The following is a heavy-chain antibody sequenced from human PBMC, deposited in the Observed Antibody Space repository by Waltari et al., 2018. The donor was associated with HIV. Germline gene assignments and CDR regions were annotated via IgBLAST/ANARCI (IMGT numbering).Heavy chain of an antibody. D-gene: IGHD2-21*02. CDR3: ARSLLTPYYFDS. V-gene: IGHV1-69*12. Sequence: QVQLVQSGAEVKKRGSSVTVSCKASGGTFSNFAINWVRQAHGQGLEWMGGVVPFFATTTYARKFQGRVTISATASTGTAYMELRSLTTDDTAVYYCARSLLTPYYFDSWGQGTLVTVSS. CDR1: GGTFSNFA. CDR2: VVPFFATT. J-gene: IGHJ4*02.